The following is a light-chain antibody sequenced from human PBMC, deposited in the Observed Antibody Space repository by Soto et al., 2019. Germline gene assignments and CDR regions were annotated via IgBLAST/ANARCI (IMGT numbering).Light chain of an antibody. CDR3: QQYGGMWT. CDR2: GAS. V-gene: IGKV3-20*01. CDR1: QSVSSNY. J-gene: IGKJ1*01. Sequence: EIVLTQSPGTLSLSPGERATLSCRASQSVSSNYLAWYQQKPGQAPRLLVYGASIRATGIPDRFSGSGSGTDFTLTINRLEPEDFAVYYCQQYGGMWTFGQGTKVDIK.